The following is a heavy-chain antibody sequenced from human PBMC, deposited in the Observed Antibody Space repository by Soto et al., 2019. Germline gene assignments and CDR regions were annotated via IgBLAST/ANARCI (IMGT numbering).Heavy chain of an antibody. CDR3: ARGDYGDYADAFDI. D-gene: IGHD4-17*01. J-gene: IGHJ3*02. CDR2: IIPIFGTA. V-gene: IGHV1-69*01. Sequence: QVPLVQSGAEVKKPGSSVKVSCKASGGTFSSYAISWVRQAPGQGLEWMGGIIPIFGTANYAQKFQGRVTITTDESTGTAYMEVSSLRSEDTAVYYCARGDYGDYADAFDIWGQGTMVTVSS. CDR1: GGTFSSYA.